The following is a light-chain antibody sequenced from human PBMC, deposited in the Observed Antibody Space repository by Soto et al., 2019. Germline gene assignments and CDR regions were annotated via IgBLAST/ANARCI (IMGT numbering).Light chain of an antibody. J-gene: IGKJ1*01. CDR2: GAS. CDR3: QQYNTSPWT. V-gene: IGKV3D-15*01. Sequence: EIVMTQSPATLSESPGERATVSCRASQGVSSTLAWYQQKPGQAPRLLIYGASTRATGIPDRFSGTGSGTEFTLTISSLQPEDYAVYYCQQYNTSPWTFGQGTKVDIK. CDR1: QGVSST.